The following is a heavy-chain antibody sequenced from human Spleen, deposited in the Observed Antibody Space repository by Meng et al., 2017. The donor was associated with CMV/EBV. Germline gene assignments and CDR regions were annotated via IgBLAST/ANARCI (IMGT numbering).Heavy chain of an antibody. J-gene: IGHJ4*02. CDR1: GYTFTDYY. V-gene: IGHV1-2*02. CDR2: INPKSGGT. Sequence: ASVKVSCKTSGYTFTDYYMHWVRQAPRQGLEWMGWINPKSGGTNYAQKFQGRVTMTRDTSISTAYMELRNLRSDDTAVYYCARGQVFSWGQGTLVTVSS. CDR3: ARGQVFS.